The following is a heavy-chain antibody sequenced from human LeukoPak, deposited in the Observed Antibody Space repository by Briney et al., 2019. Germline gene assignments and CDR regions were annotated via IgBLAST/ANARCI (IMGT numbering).Heavy chain of an antibody. V-gene: IGHV3-23*01. Sequence: GGSLRLSCAASGFTFSSYAMSWVRQAPGKGLEWVSAISGSGGSTYYADSVKGRFTISRDNSKNTLYLQMNNLRAEDTAVYYCAPGVCSTTNCYTTSYDGLKFDYWGQGTLVTVSS. CDR2: ISGSGGST. D-gene: IGHD2-2*02. J-gene: IGHJ4*02. CDR1: GFTFSSYA. CDR3: APGVCSTTNCYTTSYDGLKFDY.